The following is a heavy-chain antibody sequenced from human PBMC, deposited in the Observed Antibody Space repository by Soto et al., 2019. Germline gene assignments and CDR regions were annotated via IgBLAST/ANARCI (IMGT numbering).Heavy chain of an antibody. CDR2: IYQSGSA. D-gene: IGHD4-17*01. CDR1: GGSINSGYYS. Sequence: QLQLQESGSGLVQPSQTLSLTCVVSGGSINSGYYSWSWIRQPPGKGLEWIGNIYQSGSAFDTPSLNSRVTISVDRSKTPFSLKLSSVTAADTAVYYCARSHDYGVFEIWGQGTMVTVSS. J-gene: IGHJ3*02. V-gene: IGHV4-30-2*01. CDR3: ARSHDYGVFEI.